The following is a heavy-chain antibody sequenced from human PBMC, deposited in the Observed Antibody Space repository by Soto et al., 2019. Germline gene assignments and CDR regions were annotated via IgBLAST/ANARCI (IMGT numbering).Heavy chain of an antibody. J-gene: IGHJ4*02. CDR1: GFTFSSYV. D-gene: IGHD3-3*01. V-gene: IGHV3-23*01. CDR3: AKDRTIFGVVTNFDY. Sequence: GSLRLSCAASGFTFSSYVMSWVRQAPGKGLEWVSAISGSGGSTYYADSVKGRFTISRDNSKNTLYLQMNSLRAEDTAVYYCAKDRTIFGVVTNFDYWGQGTLVTVSS. CDR2: ISGSGGST.